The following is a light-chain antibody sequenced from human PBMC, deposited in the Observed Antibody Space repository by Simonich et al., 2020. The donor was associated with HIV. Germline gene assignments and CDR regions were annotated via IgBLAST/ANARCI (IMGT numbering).Light chain of an antibody. CDR2: AAS. V-gene: IGKV1-39*01. Sequence: DIQMTQSPSSLSASVGDRVTITCRASQSISSYLNWYHQKPGKAPKLLIYAASSLQREAPSRFSGSGSGTDFALTISSLQPADFATYFCQQIYSTPLTFGGGTKLEIK. J-gene: IGKJ4*01. CDR3: QQIYSTPLT. CDR1: QSISSY.